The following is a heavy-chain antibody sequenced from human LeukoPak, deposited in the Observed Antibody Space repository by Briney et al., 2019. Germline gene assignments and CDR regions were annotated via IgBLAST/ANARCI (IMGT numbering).Heavy chain of an antibody. D-gene: IGHD1-26*01. J-gene: IGHJ5*02. Sequence: KDGESLKISCKGSGYSFTSYWIGWVRQMPGKGLEWMGIIYPGDSDTRYSPSFQGQVTISADKSISTAYLQWSSLKASDTAMYYCARRAHSGSYYGDNWFDPWGQGTLVTVSS. CDR2: IYPGDSDT. V-gene: IGHV5-51*01. CDR3: ARRAHSGSYYGDNWFDP. CDR1: GYSFTSYW.